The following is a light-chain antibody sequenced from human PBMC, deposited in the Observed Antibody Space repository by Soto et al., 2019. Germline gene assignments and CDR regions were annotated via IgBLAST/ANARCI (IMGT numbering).Light chain of an antibody. CDR1: SSNIGAGYD. CDR3: QSCDSSLSVV. CDR2: VNN. V-gene: IGLV1-40*01. Sequence: QAVVTQPPSVSGAPGQRVTISCTGSSSNIGAGYDVHWYQQLPGTAPKLLIYVNNNRPSGVPDRFSGSKSGTSASLAITGLQAEDEADYYCQSCDSSLSVVFGGGTKVTVL. J-gene: IGLJ2*01.